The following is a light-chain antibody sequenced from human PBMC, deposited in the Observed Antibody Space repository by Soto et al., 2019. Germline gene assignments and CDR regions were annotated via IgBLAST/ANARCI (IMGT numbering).Light chain of an antibody. CDR2: DAS. J-gene: IGKJ1*01. CDR3: QQYNSYAMT. Sequence: DIQMTQSPSTLSASVGGIVTITCRASQSISSWLAWYQQKPGKAPKLLIYDASSLESGVPSRFSGSGSGTEFTLTISSLQPDDFATYYCQQYNSYAMTFGQGTKVDIK. V-gene: IGKV1-5*01. CDR1: QSISSW.